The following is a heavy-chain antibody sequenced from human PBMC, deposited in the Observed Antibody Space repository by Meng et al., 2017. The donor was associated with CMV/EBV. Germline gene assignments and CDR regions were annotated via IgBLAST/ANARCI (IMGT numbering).Heavy chain of an antibody. Sequence: ASVKVSCKASGYTFTSYDINWVRQATGQGLEWMGWMNPNSGNTGYAQKFQGRVTMTRNTSISTAYMELSSLRSEDTAVYYCASGLGKGHLYGISAERFGELLSLGYWGQGTLVTVSS. V-gene: IGHV1-8*01. CDR2: MNPNSGNT. CDR3: ASGLGKGHLYGISAERFGELLSLGY. CDR1: GYTFTSYD. J-gene: IGHJ4*02. D-gene: IGHD3-10*01.